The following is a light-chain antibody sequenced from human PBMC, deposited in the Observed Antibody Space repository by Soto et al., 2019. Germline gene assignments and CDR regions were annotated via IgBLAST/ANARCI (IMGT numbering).Light chain of an antibody. CDR2: DAS. V-gene: IGKV1-5*01. CDR1: QSISSW. Sequence: DIQMTQSPSPLSASVGDRVTITCLASQSISSWLAWYQQKPGKAPKLLIYDASSLESGVPSRFSGSGSGTEFTPTISSLQPDDFATYYCQKYNSYLRTFGQGTKGDIK. J-gene: IGKJ1*01. CDR3: QKYNSYLRT.